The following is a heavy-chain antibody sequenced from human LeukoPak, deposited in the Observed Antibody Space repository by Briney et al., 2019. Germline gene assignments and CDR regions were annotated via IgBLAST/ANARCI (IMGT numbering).Heavy chain of an antibody. Sequence: GGSLRLSCAASGFIFSTSEMNWVRQAPGKGLEWVSYISKSGSTIYYADSVKGRFTLSRDNAKNSLYLQMNSLRPEDTAVYYCAFSGWYGVYWGQGTLVTVSS. CDR3: AFSGWYGVY. CDR1: GFIFSTSE. J-gene: IGHJ4*02. V-gene: IGHV3-48*03. CDR2: ISKSGSTI. D-gene: IGHD6-19*01.